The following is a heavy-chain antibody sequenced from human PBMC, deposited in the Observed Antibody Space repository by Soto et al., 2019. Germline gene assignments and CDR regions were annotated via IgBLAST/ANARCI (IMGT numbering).Heavy chain of an antibody. CDR3: ARALTIFGVATSFDY. V-gene: IGHV4-59*01. CDR2: IYYSGST. CDR1: GCSISSYY. J-gene: IGHJ4*02. Sequence: SETLSLTCTVSGCSISSYYWSWIRQPPGKGLEWIGYIYYSGSTNYNPSLKSRVTISVDTSKNQFSLKLSSVTAADTAVYYCARALTIFGVATSFDYWGQGTLVTVS. D-gene: IGHD3-3*01.